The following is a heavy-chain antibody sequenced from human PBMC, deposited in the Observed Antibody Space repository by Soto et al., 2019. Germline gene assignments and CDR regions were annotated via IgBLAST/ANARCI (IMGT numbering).Heavy chain of an antibody. D-gene: IGHD3-22*01. CDR3: ERDLPEDSISYYVDY. CDR1: GYTFTSYY. J-gene: IGHJ4*02. V-gene: IGHV1-46*01. Sequence: ASVKVSCKASGYTFTSYYLHWVRPAPGQGLECMGIINPSGGSTSYAQKFQGRVTMTRDTSTSTVYMELSSLRSEDTAVYYCERDLPEDSISYYVDYWGQGTRVTVSS. CDR2: INPSGGST.